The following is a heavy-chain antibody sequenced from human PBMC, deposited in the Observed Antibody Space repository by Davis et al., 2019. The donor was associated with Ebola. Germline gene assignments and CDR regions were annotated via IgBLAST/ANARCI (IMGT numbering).Heavy chain of an antibody. CDR1: GGSISSGGYY. CDR2: IYYSGST. D-gene: IGHD2-2*02. J-gene: IGHJ2*01. V-gene: IGHV4-31*03. Sequence: SETLSLTCTVSGGSISSGGYYWSWIRQHPGKGLEWIGYIYYSGSTYYNPSLKSRVTISVDTSKNQFSLKLSSVTAADTAVYYCASGEYQLLYRDWYFDLWGRGTLVTVSS. CDR3: ASGEYQLLYRDWYFDL.